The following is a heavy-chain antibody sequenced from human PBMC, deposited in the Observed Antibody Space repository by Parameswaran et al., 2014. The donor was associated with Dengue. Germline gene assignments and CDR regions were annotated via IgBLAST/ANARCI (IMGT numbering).Heavy chain of an antibody. J-gene: IGHJ6*03. V-gene: IGHV3-21*01. CDR2: ISSSSSYI. CDR1: GFTFSSYS. CDR3: ARDTVVPAAQQYYYYMDV. D-gene: IGHD2-2*01. Sequence: GESLKISCAASGFTFSSYSMNWVRQAPGKGLEWVSSISSSSSYIYYADSVKGRFTISRDNAKNSLYLQMNSLRAEDTAVYYCARDTVVPAAQQYYYYMDVWGKGTTVTVSS.